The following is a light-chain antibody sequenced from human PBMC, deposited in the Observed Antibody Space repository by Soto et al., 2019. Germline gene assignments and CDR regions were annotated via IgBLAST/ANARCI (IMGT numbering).Light chain of an antibody. V-gene: IGKV1-5*01. CDR1: QSISSW. CDR3: QQYNSYS. Sequence: DLQMTQSPSALSASVGDRATITCRASQSISSWLAWYQQKPGTAPKVLIYHASNLQSGVPSRFSGSGSGTEFTLTISSLQPDDFATDYCQQYNSYSFGQGTKVDI. J-gene: IGKJ1*01. CDR2: HAS.